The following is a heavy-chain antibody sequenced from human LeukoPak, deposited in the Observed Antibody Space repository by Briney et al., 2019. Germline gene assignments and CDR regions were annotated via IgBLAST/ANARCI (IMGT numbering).Heavy chain of an antibody. J-gene: IGHJ6*04. CDR3: ARYDDYYYYGMDV. CDR1: GGSFSGYY. D-gene: IGHD5-12*01. CDR2: INHSGST. Sequence: SETLSLTCAVYGGSFSGYYWSWIRQPPGKGLEWIGEINHSGSTNYNPSLKSRVTISVDTSKNQFSLKLSSVTAADTAVYYCARYDDYYYYGMDVWGKGTTVTVSS. V-gene: IGHV4-34*01.